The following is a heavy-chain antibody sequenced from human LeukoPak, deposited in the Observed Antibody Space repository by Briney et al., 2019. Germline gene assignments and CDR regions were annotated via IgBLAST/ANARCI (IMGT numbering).Heavy chain of an antibody. CDR2: IYYSGST. CDR3: ARQDVDTAMAVFDY. Sequence: SETLSLTCTVSRGSINTYYWSWIRQPPGKGLEWIGYIYYSGSTNYNPSLKSRVTISVDTSKNQFSLKLSSVTAADTAVYYCARQDVDTAMAVFDYWGQGTLVTVSS. J-gene: IGHJ4*02. D-gene: IGHD5-18*01. V-gene: IGHV4-59*08. CDR1: RGSINTYY.